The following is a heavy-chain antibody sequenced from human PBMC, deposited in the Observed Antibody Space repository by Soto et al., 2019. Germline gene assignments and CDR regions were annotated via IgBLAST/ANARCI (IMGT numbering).Heavy chain of an antibody. D-gene: IGHD3-9*01. J-gene: IGHJ5*02. Sequence: SVKVSCKASGGTFSSYAISWVRQAPGQGLEWMGGIIPIFGTANYAQKFQGRVTITADESTSTAYMELSSLRSEDTAVYYCATSLRYFDWLSRWFDPWGQGTLVTVSS. CDR1: GGTFSSYA. V-gene: IGHV1-69*13. CDR2: IIPIFGTA. CDR3: ATSLRYFDWLSRWFDP.